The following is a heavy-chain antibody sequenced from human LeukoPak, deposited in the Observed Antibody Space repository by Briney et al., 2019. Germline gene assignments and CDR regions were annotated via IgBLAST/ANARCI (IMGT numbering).Heavy chain of an antibody. CDR1: GGTFSSYA. CDR3: AREGYCSGGNCHNGFDI. D-gene: IGHD2-15*01. V-gene: IGHV1-46*01. CDR2: INPSAGST. J-gene: IGHJ3*02. Sequence: GASVKVSCKASGGTFSSYAISWVRQAPGQGLEWMGIINPSAGSTSYAQKFQVRVTMTRDMSTSTVYMELSSLRSEDTAVYYCAREGYCSGGNCHNGFDIWGQGTMVTVSS.